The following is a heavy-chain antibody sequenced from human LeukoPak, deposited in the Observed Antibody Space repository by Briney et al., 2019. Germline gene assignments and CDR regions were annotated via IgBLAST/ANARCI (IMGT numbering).Heavy chain of an antibody. V-gene: IGHV4-59*01. D-gene: IGHD6-19*01. CDR2: IYYSGST. CDR3: ARVPSSGWYRDAFDI. Sequence: PSETLSLTCTVSGGSISSYYWSWIRQPPGKGLERIGDIYYSGSTNYNPSLKSRVTISVDTSKNQFSLKLSSVTAADTAVYYCARVPSSGWYRDAFDIWGQGTMVTVSS. J-gene: IGHJ3*02. CDR1: GGSISSYY.